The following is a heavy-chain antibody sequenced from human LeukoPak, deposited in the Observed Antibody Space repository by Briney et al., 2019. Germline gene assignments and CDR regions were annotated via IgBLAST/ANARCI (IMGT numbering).Heavy chain of an antibody. CDR2: INHSGST. V-gene: IGHV4-34*01. CDR1: GGSFSGYY. CDR3: ARGRSSGWYFDY. J-gene: IGHJ4*02. D-gene: IGHD6-19*01. Sequence: SETLSLTCAVYGGSFSGYYWSWIRQPPGKGLEWIGEINHSGSTNYNPSLKSRVTISVDTSKNQFSPKLSSVTAADTAVYYCARGRSSGWYFDYWGQGTLVTVSS.